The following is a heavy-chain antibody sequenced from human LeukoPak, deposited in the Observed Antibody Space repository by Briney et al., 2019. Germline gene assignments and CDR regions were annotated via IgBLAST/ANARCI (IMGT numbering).Heavy chain of an antibody. CDR2: IIPILGIA. J-gene: IGHJ4*02. Sequence: SVKVSCKASGGTFSSYAISWVRQAPGQGLEWMGRIIPILGIANYAQKFQGRVTITADKSTSTAYMELSSLRSEDTAVYYCARDYSSSWYYSDYWGQGTLVTVSS. CDR1: GGTFSSYA. D-gene: IGHD6-13*01. V-gene: IGHV1-69*04. CDR3: ARDYSSSWYYSDY.